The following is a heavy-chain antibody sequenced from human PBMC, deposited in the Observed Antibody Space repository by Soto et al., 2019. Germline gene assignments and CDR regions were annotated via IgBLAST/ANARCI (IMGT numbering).Heavy chain of an antibody. J-gene: IGHJ5*02. D-gene: IGHD4-17*01. Sequence: GGSLRLSCAASGFTFSSYAMHWVRQAPGKGLEWVAVISYDGSSKYYADSVKGRFTISRDNSKNTLYLQMNSLRAEDTAVYYCARNIMTTVTRGNWFDPWGQGPLVTVS. CDR3: ARNIMTTVTRGNWFDP. CDR1: GFTFSSYA. CDR2: ISYDGSSK. V-gene: IGHV3-30-3*01.